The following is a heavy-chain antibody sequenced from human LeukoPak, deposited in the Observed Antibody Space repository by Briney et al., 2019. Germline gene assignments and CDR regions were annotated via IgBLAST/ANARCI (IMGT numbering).Heavy chain of an antibody. V-gene: IGHV1-46*03. CDR2: INPSGGCS. CDR3: ARAAYCGGDCYSDY. D-gene: IGHD2-21*01. Sequence: ASVKVYCKASGYTFTSYYMHWVRQAPGQGLEWMGIINPSGGCSSYAQKFQGRVTMTRDTSTSTVYMELSSLRAEDTAVYYCARAAYCGGDCYSDYWGQGTLVTVSS. CDR1: GYTFTSYY. J-gene: IGHJ4*02.